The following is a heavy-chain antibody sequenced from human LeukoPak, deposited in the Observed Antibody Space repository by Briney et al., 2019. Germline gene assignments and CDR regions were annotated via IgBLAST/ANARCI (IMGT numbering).Heavy chain of an antibody. Sequence: GGSLRLSCAASGFTFSGYWVHWVRQAPGKGLVWVSRINSDGSSTSYADSVKGRFTISRDNAKNTVFLQMNSLRAEDTAVYYCARVWGSGSQFYFDYWGQGTLVTVSS. J-gene: IGHJ4*02. V-gene: IGHV3-74*01. D-gene: IGHD3-10*01. CDR2: INSDGSST. CDR3: ARVWGSGSQFYFDY. CDR1: GFTFSGYW.